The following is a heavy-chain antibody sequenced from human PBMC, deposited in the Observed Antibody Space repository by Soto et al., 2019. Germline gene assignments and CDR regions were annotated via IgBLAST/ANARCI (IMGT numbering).Heavy chain of an antibody. D-gene: IGHD6-19*01. V-gene: IGHV3-23*01. CDR3: AKVGLAMADPYYFDS. Sequence: EVQLLESGGGFLQPGGSWRLSCAASGFTFSSYAMSWVRQAPGKGLQWVSAISGRGGSTFYADSVRGRFTISRDNSNNTLYLQMNSLRAADTALYYCAKVGLAMADPYYFDSWGRGSLVTVSS. CDR1: GFTFSSYA. CDR2: ISGRGGST. J-gene: IGHJ4*02.